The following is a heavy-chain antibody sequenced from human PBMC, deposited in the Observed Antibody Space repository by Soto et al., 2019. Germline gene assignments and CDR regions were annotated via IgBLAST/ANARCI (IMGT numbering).Heavy chain of an antibody. J-gene: IGHJ6*01. CDR2: IIPIFGTT. V-gene: IGHV1-69*12. CDR3: ARGDRGYMGYYGMDV. CDR1: GGTSSSYA. Sequence: QVQLVQSGAEVKKPGSSVKVSCKASGGTSSSYAIGWVRQAPGQGLEWMGGIIPIFGTTNNAQKFQGRVTITADESTGTVFLGLSSRRAEDTAVYCCARGDRGYMGYYGMDVW. D-gene: IGHD5-12*01.